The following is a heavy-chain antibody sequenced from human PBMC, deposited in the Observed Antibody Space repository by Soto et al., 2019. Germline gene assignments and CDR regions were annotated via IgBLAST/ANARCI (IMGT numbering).Heavy chain of an antibody. Sequence: GGSLRLSCAASGFTFSSYAMHWVRQAPGKGLEWVAVISYDGSNKYYADSVKGRFTISRDNSKNTLYLQMNSLRAEDTAVYYCAREKDTAMVNAFDIWGQGTMVTVSS. CDR2: ISYDGSNK. J-gene: IGHJ3*02. D-gene: IGHD5-18*01. CDR1: GFTFSSYA. CDR3: AREKDTAMVNAFDI. V-gene: IGHV3-30-3*01.